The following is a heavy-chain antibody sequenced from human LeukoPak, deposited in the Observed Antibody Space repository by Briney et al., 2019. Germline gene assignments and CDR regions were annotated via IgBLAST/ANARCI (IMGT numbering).Heavy chain of an antibody. CDR2: ISGSGRST. D-gene: IGHD2-15*01. CDR3: AKVPREGYCSGGSCYVFYFDY. Sequence: GGSLRLSCAASGFTFNSYAMSWVRQAPGKGLEWVSAISGSGRSTYSAHSENGRLTISRGNSKDTPYLQMNSLRAEDTAVYYCAKVPREGYCSGGSCYVFYFDYWGQGTLVTVSS. J-gene: IGHJ4*02. CDR1: GFTFNSYA. V-gene: IGHV3-23*01.